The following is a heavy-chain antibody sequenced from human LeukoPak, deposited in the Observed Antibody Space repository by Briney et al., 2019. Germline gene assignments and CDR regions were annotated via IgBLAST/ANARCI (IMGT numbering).Heavy chain of an antibody. CDR2: INPNSGGT. CDR3: ARVGYYDSSGYYDY. V-gene: IGHV1-2*06. D-gene: IGHD3-22*01. J-gene: IGHJ4*02. Sequence: ASVKVSCKASGYTFIDYYMHWVRQAPGQGLEWMGRINPNSGGTNYAQKFQGRVTMTRDTSISTAYMELSTLRSDDTAVYHCARVGYYDSSGYYDYWGQGTLVTVSS. CDR1: GYTFIDYY.